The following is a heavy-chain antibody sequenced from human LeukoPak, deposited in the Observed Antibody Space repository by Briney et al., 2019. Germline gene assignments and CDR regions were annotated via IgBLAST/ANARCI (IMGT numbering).Heavy chain of an antibody. V-gene: IGHV3-74*01. D-gene: IGHD1-7*01. CDR2: INSDGSST. J-gene: IGHJ4*02. CDR1: GFTFSSNW. Sequence: GVSLRLSCAASGFTFSSNWMHWVRQGPGKGLVWVSRINSDGSSTRYADSVKGRFTISRDNAKNTLYLQMNSLRAEDTAVYYCARVLVAGTGWFDYWGQGTLVSVSS. CDR3: ARVLVAGTGWFDY.